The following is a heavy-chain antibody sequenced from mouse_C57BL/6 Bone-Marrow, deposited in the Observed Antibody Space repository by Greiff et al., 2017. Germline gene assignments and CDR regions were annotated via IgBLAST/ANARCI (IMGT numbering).Heavy chain of an antibody. CDR3: AICHYYGSSLYYYAMDY. V-gene: IGHV1-74*01. CDR1: GYTFTSYW. Sequence: VQLQQPGAELVKPGASVKVSCKASGYTFTSYWMPWVKQRPGQGLEWIGRINPSDSDTNYNKKFKGKAPLTVDKSSSTAYMQLSSLTSEDSAVYYCAICHYYGSSLYYYAMDYWGQGTSVTVSS. CDR2: INPSDSDT. D-gene: IGHD1-1*01. J-gene: IGHJ4*01.